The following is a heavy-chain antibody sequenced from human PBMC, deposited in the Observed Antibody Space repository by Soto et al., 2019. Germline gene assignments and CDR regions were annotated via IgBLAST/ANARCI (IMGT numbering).Heavy chain of an antibody. V-gene: IGHV4-39*01. CDR2: IYYSGST. CDR3: ARQIDYSNYVRWFDP. Sequence: SETLSLTCTVSGGSISSSSYYWGWIHQPPGKGLEWIGSIYYSGSTYYNPSLKSRVTISVDTSKNQFSLKLSSVTAADTAVYYCARQIDYSNYVRWFDPWGQGTLVTVSS. J-gene: IGHJ5*02. D-gene: IGHD4-4*01. CDR1: GGSISSSSYY.